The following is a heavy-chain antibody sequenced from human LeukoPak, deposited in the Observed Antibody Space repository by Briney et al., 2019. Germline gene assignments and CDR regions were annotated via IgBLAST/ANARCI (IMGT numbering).Heavy chain of an antibody. V-gene: IGHV1-2*02. D-gene: IGHD2-2*01. CDR2: IRPNIGGT. CDR3: ARLNPPCSSTSCYGYGDYGTGLDP. Sequence: SSVTVSCKASGYTFTGYYMHLVRQAPGQGLESTGWIRPNIGGTNYAQNFHGRFTMTRDTSISTAYMELSRLRSDDTAVYYCARLNPPCSSTSCYGYGDYGTGLDPWGQGTLVTVSS. J-gene: IGHJ5*02. CDR1: GYTFTGYY.